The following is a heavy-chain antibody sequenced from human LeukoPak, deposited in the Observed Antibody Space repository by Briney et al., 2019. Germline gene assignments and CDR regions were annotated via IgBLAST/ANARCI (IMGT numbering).Heavy chain of an antibody. D-gene: IGHD4-17*01. CDR3: ARDSMLNYGDYLFDP. CDR2: IYTSGST. Sequence: SETLSLTCTVSGDSISSFHWSWIRQPAGKGLEWIGRIYTSGSTNYNPSLKSRVTMSVDTSKNQFSLKLSSVTAADTALYYCARDSMLNYGDYLFDPWGQGTLVTVSS. CDR1: GDSISSFH. J-gene: IGHJ5*02. V-gene: IGHV4-4*07.